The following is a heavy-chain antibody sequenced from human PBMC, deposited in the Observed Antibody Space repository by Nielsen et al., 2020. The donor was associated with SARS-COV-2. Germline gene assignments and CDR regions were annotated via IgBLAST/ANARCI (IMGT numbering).Heavy chain of an antibody. V-gene: IGHV4-34*01. CDR2: INHSGST. J-gene: IGHJ5*02. CDR3: ARRMRTASAWFDP. CDR1: GGSISSYY. Sequence: SETLSLTCTVSGGSISSYYWSWIRQPPGKGLEWIGEINHSGSTNYNPSLKSRVTISVDTSKNQFSLKLSSVTAADTAVYYCARRMRTASAWFDPWGQGTLVTVSS. D-gene: IGHD5-18*01.